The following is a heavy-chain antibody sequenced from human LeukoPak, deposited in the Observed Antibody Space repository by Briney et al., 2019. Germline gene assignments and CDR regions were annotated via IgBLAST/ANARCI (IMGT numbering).Heavy chain of an antibody. CDR2: INGDGRTP. D-gene: IGHD6-19*01. J-gene: IGHJ4*02. CDR1: GFTFSSYW. Sequence: GGSLRLSCAASGFTFSSYWMHWVRQAPGKGLMWVSRINGDGRTPNYAHSVQGRFTISRDNAKNTLYLQMNSLTAEDTAVYYCARRGAVAATYYYDYWGQGTLVTVSS. V-gene: IGHV3-74*01. CDR3: ARRGAVAATYYYDY.